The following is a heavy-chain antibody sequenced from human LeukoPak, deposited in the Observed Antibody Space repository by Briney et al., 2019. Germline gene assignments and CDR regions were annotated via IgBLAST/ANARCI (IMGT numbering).Heavy chain of an antibody. CDR3: ARDSDYYDSSGYPHFDY. Sequence: PGGSLRLSCVTSGFKFDDYGMSWVRQAPGKGPEWISGITWNAARTDYADSVKGRFTISRDNAKNSLYLQMNSLRAEDTAVYYCARDSDYYDSSGYPHFDYWGQGTLVTVSS. V-gene: IGHV3-20*04. J-gene: IGHJ4*02. CDR1: GFKFDDYG. D-gene: IGHD3-22*01. CDR2: ITWNAART.